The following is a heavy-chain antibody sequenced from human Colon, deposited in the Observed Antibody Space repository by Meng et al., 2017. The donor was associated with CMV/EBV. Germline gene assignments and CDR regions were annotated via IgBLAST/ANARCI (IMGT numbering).Heavy chain of an antibody. CDR3: ARAMMAVFGTLFRFYGMDV. J-gene: IGHJ6*02. V-gene: IGHV4-39*07. Sequence: GSLRLSCAVSGGSINSSTYYWGWIRQSPGKGLEWIGNIYYSGKTYYNPSLKSRVTISLDTSKNQLSLKLSSVTAADTAVYHCARAMMAVFGTLFRFYGMDVWGQGTTVTVSS. D-gene: IGHD2-8*02. CDR1: GGSINSSTYY. CDR2: IYYSGKT.